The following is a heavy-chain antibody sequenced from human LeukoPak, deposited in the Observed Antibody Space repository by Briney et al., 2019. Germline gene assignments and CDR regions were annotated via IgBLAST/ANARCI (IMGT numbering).Heavy chain of an antibody. CDR3: ARPKTTVVTPHDAFDI. CDR2: IYYSGST. Sequence: SETLSLTCTVSGGSISSSSYYWGWIRQPPGKGLEWIGSIYYSGSTYYNPSLKSRVTISVDTSKNQFSLKLSSVTAADTAVYYCARPKTTVVTPHDAFDIWGQGTMVTVSS. J-gene: IGHJ3*02. CDR1: GGSISSSSYY. D-gene: IGHD4-23*01. V-gene: IGHV4-39*07.